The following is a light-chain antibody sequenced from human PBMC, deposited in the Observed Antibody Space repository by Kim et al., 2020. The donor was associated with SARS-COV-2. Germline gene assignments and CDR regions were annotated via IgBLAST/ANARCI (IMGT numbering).Light chain of an antibody. CDR2: DVT. V-gene: IGLV2-14*03. J-gene: IGLJ3*02. CDR3: SSYTTSSTVV. Sequence: GQSITLSCTGTSSDVGGYRSVSRYQHHPGIAPEVMLYDVTKRPSGVSDRFSGSKSGNTASLTISGLQAEDEADYYCSSYTTSSTVVFGGGTKVTVL. CDR1: SSDVGGYRS.